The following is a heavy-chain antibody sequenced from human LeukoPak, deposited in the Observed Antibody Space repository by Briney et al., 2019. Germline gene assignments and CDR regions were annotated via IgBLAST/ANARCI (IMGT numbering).Heavy chain of an antibody. J-gene: IGHJ4*02. V-gene: IGHV1-2*02. CDR1: GYTFTGYY. D-gene: IGHD4-17*01. CDR2: INPNSGGT. CDR3: ARSDPYGDYSGYFDY. Sequence: ASVKVSCKASGYTFTGYYMNWVRQAPGQGLEWMGWINPNSGGTNYAQKFQGRFTMTRDTSISTAYMELSRLRSDDTAVYYCARSDPYGDYSGYFDYWGQGTLVTASS.